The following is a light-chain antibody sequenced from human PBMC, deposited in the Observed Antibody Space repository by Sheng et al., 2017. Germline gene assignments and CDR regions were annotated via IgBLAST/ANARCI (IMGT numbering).Light chain of an antibody. J-gene: IGKJ1*01. Sequence: IHMTQSPSSLSASVGDRVTITCRTSETIRNFLNWYQQKPGKAPKLLIYAASSLQSGVPSRFSGSASGTDFTLTIGSLQPEDFATYYCQQSYSFPWTFGQGTRVEMK. CDR3: QQSYSFPWT. V-gene: IGKV1-39*01. CDR2: AAS. CDR1: ETIRNF.